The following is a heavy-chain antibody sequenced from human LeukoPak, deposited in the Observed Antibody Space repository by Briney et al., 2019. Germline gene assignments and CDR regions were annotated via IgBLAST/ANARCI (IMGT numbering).Heavy chain of an antibody. CDR1: GYSISSGYY. CDR2: IYHSGYT. J-gene: IGHJ4*02. CDR3: ARDMNPTHYFDY. V-gene: IGHV4-38-2*02. Sequence: KSSETLSLTCNVSGYSISSGYYWAWIRQAPGKGLEWIGSIYHSGYTHYNPSLKGRVTISVDTSKNDFSLKLSSAAAADTAIYYCARDMNPTHYFDYWGQGTLVTVSS. D-gene: IGHD3-16*01.